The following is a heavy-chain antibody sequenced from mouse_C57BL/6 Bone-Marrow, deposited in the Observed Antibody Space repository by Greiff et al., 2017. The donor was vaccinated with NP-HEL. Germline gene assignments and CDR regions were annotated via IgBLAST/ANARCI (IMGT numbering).Heavy chain of an antibody. CDR1: GYTFTSYW. CDR3: ARDWDYAMDY. V-gene: IGHV1-64*01. Sequence: QVQLQQSGAELVKPGASVKLSCKASGYTFTSYWMHWVKQRPGQGLEWIGMIHPNSGSTNYNEKFKSKATLTVDKSSSTAYMQLSSLTSEDSAVYYCARDWDYAMDYWGQGTSVTVSS. J-gene: IGHJ4*01. D-gene: IGHD4-1*01. CDR2: IHPNSGST.